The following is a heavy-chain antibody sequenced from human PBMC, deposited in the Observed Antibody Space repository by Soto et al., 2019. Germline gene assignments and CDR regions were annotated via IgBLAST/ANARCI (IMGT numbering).Heavy chain of an antibody. CDR1: GGSISSGGYY. CDR3: ARDGYCSSTSCYGGAFDI. D-gene: IGHD2-2*03. CDR2: IYYSGST. V-gene: IGHV4-31*03. J-gene: IGHJ3*02. Sequence: QVQLQESCPGLVKPSQTLSLTCTVSGGSISSGGYYWSWIRQHPGKGLEWIGYIYYSGSTYYNPSLKSGVTKSVDTSKNQFSLKLSSVTAADTAVYYCARDGYCSSTSCYGGAFDIWGQGTMVTVSS.